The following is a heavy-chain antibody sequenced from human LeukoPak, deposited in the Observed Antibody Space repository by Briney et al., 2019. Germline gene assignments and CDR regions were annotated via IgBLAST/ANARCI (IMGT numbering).Heavy chain of an antibody. D-gene: IGHD7-27*01. V-gene: IGHV1-2*02. J-gene: IGHJ3*02. Sequence: ASVKVSCKASGYTFTVYYMHWVRQAPGQGLEWMGWINPNSGGTDYAQNFQGRVTMTRDTSISTAYMELSRLRSDDTAVYYCARDGNWGSLRGAFDIWGQGTMVTVSS. CDR3: ARDGNWGSLRGAFDI. CDR2: INPNSGGT. CDR1: GYTFTVYY.